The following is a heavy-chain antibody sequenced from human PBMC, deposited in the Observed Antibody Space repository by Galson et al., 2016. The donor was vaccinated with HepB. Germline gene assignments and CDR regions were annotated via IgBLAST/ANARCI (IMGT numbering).Heavy chain of an antibody. CDR2: GNPRTGST. J-gene: IGHJ5*02. Sequence: SVKVSCKASGYTFINYYMHWVRQAPGQGLEWMGIGNPRTGSTSYAQKFQDRVTVTRDTSTSTVYMELSSLRSEDTAVYYCAGGLARDDFWSVDWFDPWGQGTLITVSS. V-gene: IGHV1-46*01. CDR1: GYTFINYY. CDR3: AGGLARDDFWSVDWFDP. D-gene: IGHD3-3*01.